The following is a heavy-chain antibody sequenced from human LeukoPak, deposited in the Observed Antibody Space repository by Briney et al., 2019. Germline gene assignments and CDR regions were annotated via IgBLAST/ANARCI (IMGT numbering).Heavy chain of an antibody. CDR1: GGSISSGSYY. CDR2: IYTSGST. D-gene: IGHD2-2*02. V-gene: IGHV4-61*02. Sequence: SETLSLTCTVSGGSISSGSYYWSWIRQPAGKGLEWIGRIYTSGSTNYNPSLKSRVTISVDTSKNQFSLKLSSVTAADTAVYYCARHHIVVVPAAIIHNWFDPWGQGTLVTVSS. CDR3: ARHHIVVVPAAIIHNWFDP. J-gene: IGHJ5*02.